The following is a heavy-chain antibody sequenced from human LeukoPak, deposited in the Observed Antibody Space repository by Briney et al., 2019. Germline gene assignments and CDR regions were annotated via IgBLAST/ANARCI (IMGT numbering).Heavy chain of an antibody. CDR1: GFTFSSYA. J-gene: IGHJ4*02. CDR2: ISGSGGST. V-gene: IGHV3-23*01. D-gene: IGHD3-22*01. CDR3: AKVVHYYDSSGYYSWFDY. Sequence: GGSLRLSCAASGFTFSSYAMSWVRQAPGKGLEWVSAISGSGGSTYYADSVKGRFTISRDNSKNTLYLQMNSLRAEDTAVYYCAKVVHYYDSSGYYSWFDYWGQGTLATVSS.